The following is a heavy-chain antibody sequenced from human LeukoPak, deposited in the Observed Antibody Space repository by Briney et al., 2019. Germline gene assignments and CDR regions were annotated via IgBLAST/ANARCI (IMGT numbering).Heavy chain of an antibody. Sequence: PGGSLRLSXAASGFTFSGCGMHWVRQAPGKGLEWLAFIWYDGRGKYYTDSVKGRFTISRDNSKNTLYLQMNSLRAEDTAMYYCAKDPYSYGSYFDYWGQGTLVTVSS. D-gene: IGHD5-18*01. V-gene: IGHV3-30*02. CDR1: GFTFSGCG. CDR3: AKDPYSYGSYFDY. J-gene: IGHJ4*02. CDR2: IWYDGRGK.